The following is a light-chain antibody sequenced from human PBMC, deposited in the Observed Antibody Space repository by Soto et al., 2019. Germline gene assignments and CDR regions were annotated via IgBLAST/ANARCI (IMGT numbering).Light chain of an antibody. CDR2: DVT. V-gene: IGLV2-11*01. CDR1: SSDVGGSNY. Sequence: SALTQPRSVSGSPGQSVTISCTGTSSDVGGSNYVSWYQQHPGKAPKVMIYDVTNRPSGVPDRFSGSKSGNTASLTISGLQTEDEADYYCCSYAGAYTVVFGTGTKVTVL. J-gene: IGLJ1*01. CDR3: CSYAGAYTVV.